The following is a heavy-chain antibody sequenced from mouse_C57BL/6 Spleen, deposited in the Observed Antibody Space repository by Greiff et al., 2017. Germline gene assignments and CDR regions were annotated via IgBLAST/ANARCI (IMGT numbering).Heavy chain of an antibody. V-gene: IGHV5-6*01. Sequence: EVKVVESGGDLVKPGGSLKLSCAASGFTFSSYGMSWVRQTPDKRLEWVATISSGGGYTYSPDSVKGRFTISRDNAKNTLYLQMSSLKSEDTAMYYCARDGYYPDYAMDYWGQGTSVTVSS. CDR1: GFTFSSYG. D-gene: IGHD2-3*01. CDR2: ISSGGGYT. CDR3: ARDGYYPDYAMDY. J-gene: IGHJ4*01.